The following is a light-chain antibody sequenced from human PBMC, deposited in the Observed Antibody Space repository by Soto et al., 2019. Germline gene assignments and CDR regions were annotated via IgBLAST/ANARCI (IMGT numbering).Light chain of an antibody. CDR3: QQYGYPQLT. J-gene: IGKJ4*01. CDR2: GAS. Sequence: EVVLTQSPGTLSLSPGERATLSCRASQSISSNYLAWFQHKPGQAPRLLIYGASTRATGFPERFSGSGSGTDFTLTINRLEPEDSAVFYCQQYGYPQLTFGGGTKVEIK. CDR1: QSISSNY. V-gene: IGKV3-20*01.